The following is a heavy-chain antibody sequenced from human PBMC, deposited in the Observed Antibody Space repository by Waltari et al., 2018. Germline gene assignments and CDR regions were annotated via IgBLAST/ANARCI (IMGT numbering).Heavy chain of an antibody. Sequence: QVQLVQSGAEVKKPGASVKVSCRVSGYSLTESALHWVRQAPGKGLEWLGGFDPEYGEAVYAQEFQGRGTMTEDTTKDTAYMELSSLTYEDTAVYYYTRDRVGYCSGGTCYSRWFDPWGQGTLVTVSS. CDR1: GYSLTESA. CDR3: TRDRVGYCSGGTCYSRWFDP. J-gene: IGHJ5*02. V-gene: IGHV1-24*01. CDR2: FDPEYGEA. D-gene: IGHD2-15*01.